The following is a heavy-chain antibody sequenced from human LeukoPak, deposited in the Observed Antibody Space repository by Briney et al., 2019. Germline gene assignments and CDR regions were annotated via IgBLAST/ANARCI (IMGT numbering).Heavy chain of an antibody. Sequence: AAVKVSCKASGYTFTSYGISWVRQAPGQGLEWMGWINTNTGNPTYAQGFTGRIVFSLDTSVSTAYLQISSLKAEDSAVYYCAKNGLGAVVKTDWGQGTLVTVSS. D-gene: IGHD3-22*01. CDR3: AKNGLGAVVKTD. CDR2: INTNTGNP. J-gene: IGHJ4*02. V-gene: IGHV7-4-1*02. CDR1: GYTFTSYG.